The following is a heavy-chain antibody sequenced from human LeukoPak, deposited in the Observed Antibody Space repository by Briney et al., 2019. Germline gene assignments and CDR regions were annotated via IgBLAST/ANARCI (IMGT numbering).Heavy chain of an antibody. CDR2: INHSGST. J-gene: IGHJ6*03. D-gene: IGHD2-15*01. CDR3: ARSNYCSGGTCFYYYYMDV. CDR1: DYSIRSDYY. V-gene: IGHV4-38-2*02. Sequence: SETLSFTCTVSDYSIRSDYYWGWIRQPPGKGLEWIGSINHSGSTYYNPSLKSRVTISLDTSKDQFSLKLSSVTAADTAVYYCARSNYCSGGTCFYYYYMDVWGKGTTVTVSS.